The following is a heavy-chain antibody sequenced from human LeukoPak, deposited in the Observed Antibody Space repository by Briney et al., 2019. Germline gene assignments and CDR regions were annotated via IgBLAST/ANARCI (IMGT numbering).Heavy chain of an antibody. J-gene: IGHJ3*02. CDR1: GFTFNIYT. CDR3: ARDCSSSAFDI. CDR2: IGSSSRYI. V-gene: IGHV3-21*01. Sequence: GGSLRLSCAASGFTFNIYTMTWVRQAPGKGLEWVSSIGSSSRYIYYADSVKGRFTISRDNDKNSVYLQMNSLRAEDTAVYYCARDCSSSAFDIWGQGTMVTVSS. D-gene: IGHD2-15*01.